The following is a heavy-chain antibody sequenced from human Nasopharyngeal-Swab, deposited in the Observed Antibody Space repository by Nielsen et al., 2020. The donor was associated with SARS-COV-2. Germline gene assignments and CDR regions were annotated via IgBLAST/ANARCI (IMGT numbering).Heavy chain of an antibody. CDR1: GFTFSSYG. CDR2: ISYDGSNK. J-gene: IGHJ4*02. V-gene: IGHV3-30*18. CDR3: AKEDASKQLAED. Sequence: GESLKISCAASGFTFSSYGMHWVRQAPGKGLEWVAVISYDGSNKYYADSVKGRSTISRDNSKNTLYLQMNSLRAEDTAVYYCAKEDASKQLAEDWGQGTLVTVSS. D-gene: IGHD6-13*01.